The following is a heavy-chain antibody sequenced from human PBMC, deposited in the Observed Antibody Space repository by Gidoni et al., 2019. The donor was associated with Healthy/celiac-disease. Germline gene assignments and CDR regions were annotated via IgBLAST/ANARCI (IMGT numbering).Heavy chain of an antibody. CDR3: AKEYDYYDSSGHFDY. Sequence: EVQLVESGGGLVQPGGSLRLSCSASGFTFSSYALSWVRQAPGKGLAWVSAISGSGGSTYYADSVKGRFTISRDNSKNTLYLQMNSLRAEDTAVYYCAKEYDYYDSSGHFDYWGQGTLVTVSS. D-gene: IGHD3-22*01. J-gene: IGHJ4*02. V-gene: IGHV3-23*04. CDR2: ISGSGGST. CDR1: GFTFSSYA.